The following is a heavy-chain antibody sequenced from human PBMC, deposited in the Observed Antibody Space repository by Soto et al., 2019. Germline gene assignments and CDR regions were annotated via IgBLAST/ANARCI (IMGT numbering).Heavy chain of an antibody. CDR1: GGSISSGGYY. J-gene: IGHJ6*03. V-gene: IGHV4-31*03. Sequence: QVQLQESGPGLLKPSQTLSLTCTVSGGSISSGGYYWSWIRQHPGKGLEWIGYIYYSGSTYYNPSLKSRVTISVDTSKNQFSLKLSSVTAADTAVYHCARDPGRYYYMDVWGKGTTVTVSS. CDR2: IYYSGST. CDR3: ARDPGRYYYMDV.